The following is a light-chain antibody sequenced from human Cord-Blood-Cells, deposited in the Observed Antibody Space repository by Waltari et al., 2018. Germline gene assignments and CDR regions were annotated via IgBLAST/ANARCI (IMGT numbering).Light chain of an antibody. Sequence: DIQMTQSSSSLSASVGDRVTITCQASQAISNYLNLYQQKPGKAPKILNYDASNLETGGPTRFSGSGSGTDFTFTISSLRPEDIATYYCQQYDNLPLTFGGGTKVDIK. CDR3: QQYDNLPLT. J-gene: IGKJ4*01. CDR2: DAS. V-gene: IGKV1-33*01. CDR1: QAISNY.